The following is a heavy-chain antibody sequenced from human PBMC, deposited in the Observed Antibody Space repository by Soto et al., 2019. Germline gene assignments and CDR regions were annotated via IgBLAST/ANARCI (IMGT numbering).Heavy chain of an antibody. CDR1: GDSISSYY. CDR2: INHSGST. Sequence: PSETLSITCTVCGDSISSYYWGWIRQPPGKGLEWIGEINHSGSTNYNPSLKSRVTISVDTSKNQFSLKLSSVTAADTAVYYCARVRFLEWFALYYYYYMDVWGKGTTVTVSS. J-gene: IGHJ6*03. D-gene: IGHD3-3*01. V-gene: IGHV4-34*01. CDR3: ARVRFLEWFALYYYYYMDV.